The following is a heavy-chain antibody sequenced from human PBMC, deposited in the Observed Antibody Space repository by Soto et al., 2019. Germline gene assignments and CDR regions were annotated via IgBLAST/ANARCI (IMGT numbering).Heavy chain of an antibody. Sequence: QVQLVQSGAEVKKPGSSVKVSCKASGGTFSSYAISWVRQAPGQGLEWMGGIIPIFGTANYAQKFQGRVTITAAESTSTAYMELSSLRSEDTAVYYCARAPGDYYGSGSYYNGHGAFDIWGQGTMVTVSS. V-gene: IGHV1-69*01. D-gene: IGHD3-10*01. CDR3: ARAPGDYYGSGSYYNGHGAFDI. J-gene: IGHJ3*02. CDR2: IIPIFGTA. CDR1: GGTFSSYA.